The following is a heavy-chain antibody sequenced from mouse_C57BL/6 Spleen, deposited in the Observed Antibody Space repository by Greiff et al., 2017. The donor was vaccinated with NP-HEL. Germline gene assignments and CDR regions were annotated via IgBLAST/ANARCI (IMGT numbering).Heavy chain of an antibody. V-gene: IGHV1-18*01. J-gene: IGHJ2*01. CDR2: INPNNGGT. D-gene: IGHD1-1*01. CDR3: ARAPYYYGRGVYFDY. CDR1: GYTFTDYN. Sequence: EVQLQQSGPELVKPGASVKIPCKASGYTFTDYNMDWVKQSHGKSLEWIGDINPNNGGTIYNQKFKGKATLTVDKSSSTAYMELRSLTSEDTAVYYCARAPYYYGRGVYFDYWGQGTTLTVSS.